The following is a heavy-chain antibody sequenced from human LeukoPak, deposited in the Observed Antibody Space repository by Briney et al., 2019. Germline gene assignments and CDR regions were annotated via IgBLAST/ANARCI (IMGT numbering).Heavy chain of an antibody. D-gene: IGHD6-19*01. CDR2: IIPILGIA. V-gene: IGHV1-69*04. J-gene: IGHJ4*02. CDR1: GGTFSSYA. Sequence: SVKVSCKASGGTFSSYAISWVRQAPGQGLEWMGRIIPILGIANYAQKFQGRVTITADKSTSTAYTELSSLRSEDTAVYYCARDSRGAVAGSTTFFDYWGQGTLVTVSS. CDR3: ARDSRGAVAGSTTFFDY.